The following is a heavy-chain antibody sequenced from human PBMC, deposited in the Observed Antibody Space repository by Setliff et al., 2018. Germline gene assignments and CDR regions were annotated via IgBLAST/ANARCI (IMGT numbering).Heavy chain of an antibody. CDR3: NGFYHYFSLDV. Sequence: SETLSLTCTVSGGSISSSSYYWGWIRQPPGKGLEWIGEIDYDGRTKYNPSLKSRVIISGDRSKWQLSLKMRSVTAADTAVYYCNGFYHYFSLDVWGQGTTVTVSS. CDR1: GGSISSSSYY. CDR2: IDYDGRT. D-gene: IGHD3-22*01. J-gene: IGHJ6*02. V-gene: IGHV4-61*05.